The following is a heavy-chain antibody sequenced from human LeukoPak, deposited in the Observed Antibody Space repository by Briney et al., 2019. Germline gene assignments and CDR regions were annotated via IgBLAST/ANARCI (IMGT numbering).Heavy chain of an antibody. V-gene: IGHV4-39*07. D-gene: IGHD1-26*01. CDR3: ARKKWEPPGWFDP. J-gene: IGHJ5*02. CDR1: GVSISSYSYY. Sequence: SETLSLTCTVSGVSISSYSYYWGWIRQPPGKGLEWIGSIYYSGNAYYNRSLKSRVTMSVDMSSNQFSLKLSSVTAADTAVYYCARKKWEPPGWFDPWGQGTLVTVSS. CDR2: IYYSGNA.